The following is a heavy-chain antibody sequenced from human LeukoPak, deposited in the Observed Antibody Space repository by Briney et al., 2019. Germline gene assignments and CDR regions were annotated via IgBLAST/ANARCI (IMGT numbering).Heavy chain of an antibody. CDR2: SSSSGSGT. CDR1: GFTLSSYE. CDR3: AREDYDILTVYYTYYFDY. V-gene: IGHV3-48*03. J-gene: IGHJ4*02. Sequence: PGGSLRLSCAASGFTLSSYEMNWVRQAPGKGLEWVSYSSSSGSGTYYADSVKGRFTISRENAKNSLYLRRNSLRAEDTAVYYCAREDYDILTVYYTYYFDYCGQGTLVTVSS. D-gene: IGHD3-9*01.